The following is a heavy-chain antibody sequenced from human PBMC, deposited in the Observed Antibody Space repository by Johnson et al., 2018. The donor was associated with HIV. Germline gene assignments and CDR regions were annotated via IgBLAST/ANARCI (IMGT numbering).Heavy chain of an antibody. V-gene: IGHV3-23*04. CDR3: AKVVTSSSSWQDDAFDI. D-gene: IGHD6-13*01. CDR2: ISDSGDSA. CDR1: GFTFNDFD. Sequence: VQLVESGGSVERPGGSLRLSCVGSGFTFNDFDMSWVRQAPGKGLEWVSSISDSGDSAFHADSVKGRFTISRDNSKNTLYLQMNSLRAEDTAVYYCAKVVTSSSSWQDDAFDIWGQGTVVTVSS. J-gene: IGHJ3*02.